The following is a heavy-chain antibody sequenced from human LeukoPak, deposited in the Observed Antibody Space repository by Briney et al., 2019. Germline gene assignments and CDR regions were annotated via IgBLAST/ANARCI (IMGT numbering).Heavy chain of an antibody. Sequence: GGSLRLSCAPSGFTFSRHGMHWVRQAPGKGLEWVAIISNDGSRKYYAHSVEGRFTISRDNSKNTLYLQMNSLRAEDTAVYYCAKYLSSWGYSYGLVSYFDYWGQGTLVTVSS. CDR1: GFTFSRHG. V-gene: IGHV3-30*18. CDR2: ISNDGSRK. J-gene: IGHJ4*02. CDR3: AKYLSSWGYSYGLVSYFDY. D-gene: IGHD5-18*01.